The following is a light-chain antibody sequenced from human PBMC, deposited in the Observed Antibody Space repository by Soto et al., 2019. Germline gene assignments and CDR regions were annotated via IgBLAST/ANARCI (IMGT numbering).Light chain of an antibody. CDR3: QHYGASPWT. Sequence: EIVLTQSPATLSLSPGERATLSFRASQSVTSYLAWYQQKPGQAPRLLIYDASNRATGISDRFSGSGSGTDFTLSISRLEPEDFAVYYCQHYGASPWTFGQGTKVDI. CDR2: DAS. CDR1: QSVTSY. V-gene: IGKV3-11*01. J-gene: IGKJ1*01.